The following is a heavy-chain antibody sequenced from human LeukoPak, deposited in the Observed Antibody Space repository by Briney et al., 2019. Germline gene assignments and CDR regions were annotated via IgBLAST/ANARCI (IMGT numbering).Heavy chain of an antibody. J-gene: IGHJ4*02. Sequence: GGSLRLSCAASGFTFDDYGMSWVRQAPGKGLEWVSGINWNGGSTGYADSVKGRFTISRDNAKNSLYLQMNSLRAEDTALYYCARGRDYGDYPVIFDYWGQGTLVTVSS. CDR2: INWNGGST. D-gene: IGHD4-17*01. CDR1: GFTFDDYG. CDR3: ARGRDYGDYPVIFDY. V-gene: IGHV3-20*04.